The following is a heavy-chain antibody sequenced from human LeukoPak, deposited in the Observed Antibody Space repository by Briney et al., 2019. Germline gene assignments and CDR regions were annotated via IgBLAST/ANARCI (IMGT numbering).Heavy chain of an antibody. V-gene: IGHV4-4*07. J-gene: IGHJ6*03. CDR1: GGSITSYY. D-gene: IGHD2-21*02. CDR2: IYTSGST. CDR3: ARVVVVTQLYYYYYMDV. Sequence: PSETLSLTCTVSGGSITSYYWSWIRQPAGKGLEWIGRIYTSGSTNYNPSLKSRVTMSVDTSKNQFSLKLSSVTAADTAVYYCARVVVVTQLYYYYYMDVWGKGTTVTVSS.